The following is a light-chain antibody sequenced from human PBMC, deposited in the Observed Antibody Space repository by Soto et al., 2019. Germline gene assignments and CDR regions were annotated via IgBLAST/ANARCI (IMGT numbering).Light chain of an antibody. CDR1: SSNIGAGFD. CDR3: CSYAGSNSWV. CDR2: AND. V-gene: IGLV1-40*01. J-gene: IGLJ3*02. Sequence: QLVLTQPPSVSGAPGQRLTISCAGTSSNIGAGFDVHWYQQLPGTAPKLLIYANDDRPSGVPDRFSGSTSGTSASLAITGLQAEDAADYYCCSYAGSNSWVFGGGTKLTVL.